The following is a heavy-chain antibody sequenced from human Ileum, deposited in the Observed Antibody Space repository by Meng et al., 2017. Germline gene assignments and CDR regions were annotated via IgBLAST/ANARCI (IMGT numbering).Heavy chain of an antibody. CDR3: AKAPLSYCTGARCYPLDS. CDR1: GFTFENYA. J-gene: IGHJ4*02. V-gene: IGHV3-23*01. Sequence: GGSLRLSCAASGFTFENYAMSWVRLAPGKRLEWASVITGSGADTYYADSVKGRFTISRDNSKSTLYLQMNSLRAEDTAVYYCAKAPLSYCTGARCYPLDSWGQGTRVTVSS. CDR2: ITGSGADT. D-gene: IGHD2-8*02.